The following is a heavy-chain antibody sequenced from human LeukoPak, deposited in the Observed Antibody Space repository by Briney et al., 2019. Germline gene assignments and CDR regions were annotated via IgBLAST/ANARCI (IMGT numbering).Heavy chain of an antibody. CDR2: ISYNGNA. CDR1: GDSINSCSCY. V-gene: IGHV4-39*07. J-gene: IGHJ5*02. Sequence: NPSETLSLTCTVSGDSINSCSCYWGWIRQPPGKGLEWIGSISYNGNANYNPSLKSRVTISVDTSKNQFSLKLSSVTAADTAVYYCARRKRSGCSSTSCLLNWFDPWGQGTLVTVSS. CDR3: ARRKRSGCSSTSCLLNWFDP. D-gene: IGHD2-2*01.